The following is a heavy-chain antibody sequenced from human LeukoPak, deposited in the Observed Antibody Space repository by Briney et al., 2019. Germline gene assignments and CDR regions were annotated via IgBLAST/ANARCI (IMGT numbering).Heavy chain of an antibody. J-gene: IGHJ1*01. CDR1: GFTFSSYW. Sequence: GGSLRLSCAASGFTFSSYWMSWVRQAPGKGLEWVANIKQDGSEKYYVDSVKGRFTISGDNAKNSLYLQMNSLRAEDTAVYYCARDLTVYYYDSSGLEHWGQGTLVTVSS. V-gene: IGHV3-7*04. D-gene: IGHD3-22*01. CDR3: ARDLTVYYYDSSGLEH. CDR2: IKQDGSEK.